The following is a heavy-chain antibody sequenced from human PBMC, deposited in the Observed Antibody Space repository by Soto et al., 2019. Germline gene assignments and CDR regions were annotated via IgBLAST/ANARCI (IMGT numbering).Heavy chain of an antibody. D-gene: IGHD3-10*01. CDR1: GGSFSGYY. Sequence: SETLSLTCAVYGGSFSGYYWSWIRQPPGKGLEWIGEINHSGSTNYNPSLKSRVTISVDTSKNQFSLKLSSVTAADTAVYYCAGLWFGEFRYYYYYMDVWGKGTTVTVSS. J-gene: IGHJ6*03. CDR2: INHSGST. V-gene: IGHV4-34*01. CDR3: AGLWFGEFRYYYYYMDV.